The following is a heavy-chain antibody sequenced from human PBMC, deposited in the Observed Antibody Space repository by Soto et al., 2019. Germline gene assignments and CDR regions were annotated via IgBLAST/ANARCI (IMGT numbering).Heavy chain of an antibody. CDR1: GFIFDDYT. J-gene: IGHJ6*02. Sequence: EVQLVESGGGLVQPGRSLRLSCAASGFIFDDYTMHWVRQAPGKGLEWVSGISWDSGRIVYADSVKGRFTTSRDNAKNSLYLQMNNLRAEDTALYYCAKVVVAATQPQYYYFCMDVWGQGTTVTVSS. CDR2: ISWDSGRI. CDR3: AKVVVAATQPQYYYFCMDV. V-gene: IGHV3-9*01. D-gene: IGHD2-15*01.